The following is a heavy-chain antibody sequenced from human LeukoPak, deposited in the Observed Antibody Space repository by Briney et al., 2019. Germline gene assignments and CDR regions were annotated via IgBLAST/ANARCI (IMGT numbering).Heavy chain of an antibody. J-gene: IGHJ4*02. V-gene: IGHV3-7*03. Sequence: PGGSLRLSCAASGFTFSDYWMNWVRQAPGKGLEWVANMKEDGSEKYCVDCVKGRFTISRGNAKNSLYLQMNSLRVEDTAVYYCARGPNYGSRSDYFDYWGQGTLVTVSS. D-gene: IGHD3-10*01. CDR2: MKEDGSEK. CDR1: GFTFSDYW. CDR3: ARGPNYGSRSDYFDY.